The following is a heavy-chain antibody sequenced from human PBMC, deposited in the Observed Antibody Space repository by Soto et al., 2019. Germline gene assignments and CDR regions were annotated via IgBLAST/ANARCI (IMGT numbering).Heavy chain of an antibody. CDR2: INHSGST. CDR3: ARDKITGLFDY. CDR1: GGSINSDGYP. Sequence: SETLSLTCAFSGGSINSDGYPLSWIRQPPGTGLEWIGEINHSGSTNYNPSLKSRVTISVDTSKNQFSLKLTSVTAADTAVYYCARDKITGLFDYWGQGTLVTVSS. V-gene: IGHV4-34*01. D-gene: IGHD2-8*02. J-gene: IGHJ4*02.